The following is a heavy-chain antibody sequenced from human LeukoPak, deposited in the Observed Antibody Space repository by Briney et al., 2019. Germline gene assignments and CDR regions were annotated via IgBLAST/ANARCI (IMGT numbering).Heavy chain of an antibody. J-gene: IGHJ5*02. V-gene: IGHV3-53*01. Sequence: PGGSLRLSCVASGIDISYNYVGWVRQAPGKGLEWVSVIHTGGTTHYTDSVKGRFTISRDNSKNTLYLQMNSLRAEDTAVYYCAKDFSRVVAANWFDPWGQGTLVTVSS. CDR3: AKDFSRVVAANWFDP. CDR1: GIDISYNY. D-gene: IGHD6-19*01. CDR2: IHTGGTT.